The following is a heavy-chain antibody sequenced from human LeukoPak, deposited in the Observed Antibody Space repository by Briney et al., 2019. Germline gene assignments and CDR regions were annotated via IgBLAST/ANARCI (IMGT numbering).Heavy chain of an antibody. J-gene: IGHJ4*02. CDR2: IYYSGST. CDR3: ARGSYYYDSSGYYYPFDY. V-gene: IGHV4-59*01. Sequence: PSETLSLTCTVSGGSISSYYWSWIRQPPGKGLEWIGYIYYSGSTNYNPSLKSRVTIPVDTSKNQFSLKLSSVTAADTAVYYCARGSYYYDSSGYYYPFDYWGQGTLVTVSS. D-gene: IGHD3-22*01. CDR1: GGSISSYY.